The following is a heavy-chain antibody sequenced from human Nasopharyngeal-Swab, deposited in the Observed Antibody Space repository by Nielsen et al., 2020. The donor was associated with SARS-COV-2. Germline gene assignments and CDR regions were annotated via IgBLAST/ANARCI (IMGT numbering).Heavy chain of an antibody. Sequence: ASVKVSCKASGYTFTGYYMHWVRQAPGQGLEWMGRINPNSGGTTYAQKFQGRVTMTRDTSISTAYMELSRLRSDDTAVYYCARSVAGTTHYYYYYGMDVWGQGTTVTVSS. V-gene: IGHV1-2*06. CDR1: GYTFTGYY. CDR2: INPNSGGT. J-gene: IGHJ6*02. D-gene: IGHD6-19*01. CDR3: ARSVAGTTHYYYYYGMDV.